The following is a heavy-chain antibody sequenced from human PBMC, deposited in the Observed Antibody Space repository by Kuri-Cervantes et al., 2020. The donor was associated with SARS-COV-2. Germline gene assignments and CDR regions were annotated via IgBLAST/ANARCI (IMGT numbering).Heavy chain of an antibody. D-gene: IGHD5-18*01. CDR3: ATGVRGYSYGPDY. V-gene: IGHV3-30*03. J-gene: IGHJ4*02. CDR1: GFTFSSYG. CDR2: ISYDGSNK. Sequence: GGSLRLSCAASGFTFSSYGMHWVRQAPGKGLEWVAVISYDGSNKYYADSVKGRFTISRDNAKNSLYLQMNSLRAEDTAVYYCATGVRGYSYGPDYWGQGTLVTVS.